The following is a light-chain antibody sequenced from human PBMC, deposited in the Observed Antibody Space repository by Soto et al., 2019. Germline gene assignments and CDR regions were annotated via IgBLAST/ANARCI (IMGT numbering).Light chain of an antibody. CDR1: ATNIGSYNL. CDR3: CSYSSDSSLSPWV. Sequence: QSALTQPASVSGSPGQSITISCTGTATNIGSYNLVSWYQQYPGKAPKIIIYEATKRPSGVSNHFSGSKSGNTASLTISGLQAEDEADYFCCSYSSDSSLSPWVFGGGTKVTVL. J-gene: IGLJ3*02. CDR2: EAT. V-gene: IGLV2-23*02.